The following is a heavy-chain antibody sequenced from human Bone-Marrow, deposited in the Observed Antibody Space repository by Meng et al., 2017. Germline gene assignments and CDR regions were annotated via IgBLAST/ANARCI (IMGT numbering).Heavy chain of an antibody. CDR1: GGSISSGGYY. CDR3: ARGPLSAAGTMGYFQH. D-gene: IGHD6-13*01. J-gene: IGHJ1*01. V-gene: IGHV4-31*03. Sequence: AQLPERAPRMVKPSHPLSLTCNVSGGSISSGGYYWSWIRQHPGKGLEWIGYIYYSGSTYYNPSLKSRVTISVDTSKNQFSLKLSSVTAADTAVYYCARGPLSAAGTMGYFQHWGQGTLVTVSS. CDR2: IYYSGST.